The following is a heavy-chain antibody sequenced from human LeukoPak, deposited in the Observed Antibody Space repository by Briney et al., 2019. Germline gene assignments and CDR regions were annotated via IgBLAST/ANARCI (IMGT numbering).Heavy chain of an antibody. Sequence: SETLSLTCAVYGGSFSGYYWSWIRQPPGKGLEWIGEINHSGSTNYNPSLKSRVTTSVDTSKNQFSLKLSSVTAADTAVYYCARGGSMTTVTRADYYYMDVWGKGTTVTVSS. CDR1: GGSFSGYY. D-gene: IGHD4-17*01. CDR3: ARGGSMTTVTRADYYYMDV. V-gene: IGHV4-34*01. J-gene: IGHJ6*03. CDR2: INHSGST.